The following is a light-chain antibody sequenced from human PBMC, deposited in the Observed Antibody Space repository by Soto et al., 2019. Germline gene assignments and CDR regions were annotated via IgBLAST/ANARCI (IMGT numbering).Light chain of an antibody. Sequence: ESVLTQSPATLSLSPGERATLACRASQSVSSYLAWYQQKPGQAPRLLIYDASNRATGIPARFSGSGSGTDFTLTLSSLEPEDFAVYYCQQRSNWPLTFGGGTKVDI. CDR1: QSVSSY. CDR2: DAS. CDR3: QQRSNWPLT. V-gene: IGKV3-11*01. J-gene: IGKJ4*01.